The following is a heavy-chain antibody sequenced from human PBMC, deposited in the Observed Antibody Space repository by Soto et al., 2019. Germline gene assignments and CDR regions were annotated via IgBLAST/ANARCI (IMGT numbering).Heavy chain of an antibody. CDR2: ISGYNGDT. CDR1: GYTFISYG. CDR3: AREGSYHDLDY. Sequence: ASVKVSCKASGYTFISYGITWVRQAPGQGLEWMGWISGYNGDTNYAQKFQGRVTLTTDTSTSTGYLEVMTLRPDDTAVYYCAREGSYHDLDYWGLGTLVTVSS. V-gene: IGHV1-18*01. J-gene: IGHJ4*02. D-gene: IGHD3-22*01.